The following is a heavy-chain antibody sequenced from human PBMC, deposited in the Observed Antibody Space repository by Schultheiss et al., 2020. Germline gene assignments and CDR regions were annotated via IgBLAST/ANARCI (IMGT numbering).Heavy chain of an antibody. V-gene: IGHV3-7*03. D-gene: IGHD2-21*01. CDR3: ASEYCGGACVKN. CDR1: GFTFSSYW. J-gene: IGHJ1*01. Sequence: GGSLRLSCAASGFTFSSYWMSWVRQAPGKGLEWVANRKQDGSEKYYVDSVKGRFTISRDNATNSLYLQMNSLGAEDTAVYYCASEYCGGACVKNWGQGTLISVAS. CDR2: RKQDGSEK.